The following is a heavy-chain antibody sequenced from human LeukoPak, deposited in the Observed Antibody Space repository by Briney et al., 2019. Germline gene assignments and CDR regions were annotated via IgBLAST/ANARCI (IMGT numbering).Heavy chain of an antibody. CDR2: IIPIFGTA. V-gene: IGHV1-69*05. Sequence: GASVKVSCKASGGTFSSYAISWVRQAPGQGLEWMGGIIPIFGTANYAQKLQGRVTMTTDTSTSTAYMELRSLRSDDTAVYYCARYYYGSGSYYIFFDYWGQGTLVTVSS. D-gene: IGHD3-10*01. CDR3: ARYYYGSGSYYIFFDY. J-gene: IGHJ4*02. CDR1: GGTFSSYA.